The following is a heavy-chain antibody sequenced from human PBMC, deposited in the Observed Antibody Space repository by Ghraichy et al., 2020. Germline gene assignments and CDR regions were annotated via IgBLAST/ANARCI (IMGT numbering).Heavy chain of an antibody. CDR1: GGSIRNSIYY. J-gene: IGHJ5*02. CDR3: ARLNMIRGNGWFDP. V-gene: IGHV4-39*01. CDR2: IYYSGRN. D-gene: IGHD3-10*01. Sequence: SQTLSLTCTVSGGSIRNSIYYWGWIRQPPGKGLEWIGTIYYSGRNYYNPSLKSRVTISVDTSKNQFSLKLNSVTAADTAVYYCARLNMIRGNGWFDPWGQGTLVTGSS.